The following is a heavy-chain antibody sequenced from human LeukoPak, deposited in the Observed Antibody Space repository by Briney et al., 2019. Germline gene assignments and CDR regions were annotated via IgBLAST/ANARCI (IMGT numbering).Heavy chain of an antibody. CDR2: IYSGGST. J-gene: IGHJ4*02. Sequence: PGGSLRLSCAASGFTFGSSAMSWVRQAPGKGLEWVSVIYSGGSTYYADSVKGRFTISRDNSKNTLYLQMNSLRAEDTAVYYCARDPGYYDSSGTCWGQGTLVTVSS. CDR3: ARDPGYYDSSGTC. D-gene: IGHD3-22*01. CDR1: GFTFGSSA. V-gene: IGHV3-66*01.